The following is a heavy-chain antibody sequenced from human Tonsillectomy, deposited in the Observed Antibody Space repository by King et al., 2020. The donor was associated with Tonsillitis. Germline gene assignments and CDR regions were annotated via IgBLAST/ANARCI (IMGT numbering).Heavy chain of an antibody. CDR1: GFTFSNYN. D-gene: IGHD1-1*01. CDR3: ARANWNDYFDY. J-gene: IGHJ4*02. V-gene: IGHV3-33*05. Sequence: VQLVESGGGVVQPGRSLRLSCAASGFTFSNYNLHWVRQAPGKGLEWVAVISYDGSNQFYADSVRGRFTISRDNSKNTLSLQMNSLSAEDTALYYCARANWNDYFDYWGQGTLVIVSS. CDR2: ISYDGSNQ.